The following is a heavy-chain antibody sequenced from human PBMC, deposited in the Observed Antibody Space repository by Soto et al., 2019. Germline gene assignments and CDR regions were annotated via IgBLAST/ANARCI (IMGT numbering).Heavy chain of an antibody. Sequence: PGGSLRLSCAASGFTFSSYAMRWVRQAPGKGLEWVAVISYDGSNKYYADSVKGRFTISRDNSKNTLYLQMNSLRAEDTAVYYCARGNWNDDVGLDVWGQGTTVTVSS. CDR2: ISYDGSNK. CDR1: GFTFSSYA. D-gene: IGHD1-1*01. CDR3: ARGNWNDDVGLDV. V-gene: IGHV3-30-3*01. J-gene: IGHJ6*02.